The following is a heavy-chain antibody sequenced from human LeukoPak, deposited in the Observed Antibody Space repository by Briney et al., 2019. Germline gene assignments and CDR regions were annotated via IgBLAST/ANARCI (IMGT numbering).Heavy chain of an antibody. Sequence: SETLSLTCVVSGGSIIRSNWWSWVRQSPDKGLEWIGEIDHSGDTNYKWSLRNRVTMSVDRSKNQFSLKLTSVTAAGTAVYYCTTYYNILTGYTFDSWGPGTLVTVFS. J-gene: IGHJ4*02. CDR3: TTYYNILTGYTFDS. CDR1: GGSIIRSNW. D-gene: IGHD3-9*01. V-gene: IGHV4-4*02. CDR2: IDHSGDT.